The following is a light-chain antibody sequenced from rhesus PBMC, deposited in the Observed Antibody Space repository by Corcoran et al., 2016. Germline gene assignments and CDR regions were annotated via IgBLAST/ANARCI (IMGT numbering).Light chain of an antibody. CDR3: PNYYNTPGK. V-gene: IGKV3-35*01. Sequence: EIVMTQSPATLSLPPGERATLSCRASQSVSNNLAWYQQKPGQAPSLLISGATRRATGIPDGVSGNGSGTDFTLTIGSLQYEDFGSYYCPNYYNTPGKFGQGTKVEIK. CDR2: GAT. CDR1: QSVSNN. J-gene: IGKJ1*01.